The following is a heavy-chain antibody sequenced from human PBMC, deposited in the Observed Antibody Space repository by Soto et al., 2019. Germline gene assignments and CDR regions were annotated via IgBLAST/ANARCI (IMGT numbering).Heavy chain of an antibody. CDR1: GGSFSGYY. CDR3: ARRIAAAGTYFDY. CDR2: INHSGST. J-gene: IGHJ4*02. Sequence: SETLSLTCAVYGGSFSGYYWSWIRQPPGKGLEWIGEINHSGSTNYNPSLKSRVTISVDTSKNQFSLKLSSVTAADTAVYYCARRIAAAGTYFDYWGQGTLVPVSS. V-gene: IGHV4-34*01. D-gene: IGHD6-13*01.